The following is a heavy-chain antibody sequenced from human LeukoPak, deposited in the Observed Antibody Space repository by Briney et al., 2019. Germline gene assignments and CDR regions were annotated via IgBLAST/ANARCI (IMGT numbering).Heavy chain of an antibody. CDR3: ARDRVGQQLVGRNYYYYYMDV. CDR1: GGSISSSSYY. D-gene: IGHD6-13*01. V-gene: IGHV4-61*01. J-gene: IGHJ6*03. CDR2: IYYSGST. Sequence: SETLSLTCTVSGGSISSSSYYWSWIRQPPGKGLEWIGYIYYSGSTNYNPSLKSRVTISVDTSKNQFSLKLSSVTAADTAVYYCARDRVGQQLVGRNYYYYYMDVWGKGTTVTISS.